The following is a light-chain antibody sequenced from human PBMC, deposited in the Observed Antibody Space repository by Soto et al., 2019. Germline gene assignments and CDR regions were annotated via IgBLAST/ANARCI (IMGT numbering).Light chain of an antibody. CDR2: DVS. Sequence: QSALTQPRSVSGSPGQSVTISCTGTSSDVGGYNYVSWYQQHPGKAPKLMIYDVSKRPSGVPDRFSGSKSGNTASLTISGLQAEDEADYYCCSYAGRYVFGTGTKLTV. J-gene: IGLJ1*01. CDR1: SSDVGGYNY. CDR3: CSYAGRYV. V-gene: IGLV2-11*01.